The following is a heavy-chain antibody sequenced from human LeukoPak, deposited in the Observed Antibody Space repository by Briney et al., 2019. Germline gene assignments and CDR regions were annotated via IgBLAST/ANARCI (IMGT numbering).Heavy chain of an antibody. D-gene: IGHD2-21*01. J-gene: IGHJ6*03. Sequence: ASVKVSCKASGYTFTSYDINWVRQATGQGLEWMGWMNPNSGNTGYAQKFQGRVTMTRNTSISTAYMELSRLRSEDTAVYYCARGVMTYYYMDVWGKGTTVTVSS. CDR1: GYTFTSYD. CDR3: ARGVMTYYYMDV. V-gene: IGHV1-8*01. CDR2: MNPNSGNT.